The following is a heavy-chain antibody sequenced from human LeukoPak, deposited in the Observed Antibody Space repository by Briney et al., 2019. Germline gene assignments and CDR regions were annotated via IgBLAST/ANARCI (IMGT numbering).Heavy chain of an antibody. V-gene: IGHV3-30*18. CDR2: VSFDGKIT. CDR3: AKEKDYRVSASCDY. Sequence: GEPLRLSCAASGFTFSNFGMHWVRQAPGKGLEWVAVVSFDGKITYYADSVKGRFTISRDNSKNTLYLQMTSLRGDDTALYYCAKEKDYRVSASCDYWGQGTQVTVSS. CDR1: GFTFSNFG. J-gene: IGHJ4*02. D-gene: IGHD3-10*01.